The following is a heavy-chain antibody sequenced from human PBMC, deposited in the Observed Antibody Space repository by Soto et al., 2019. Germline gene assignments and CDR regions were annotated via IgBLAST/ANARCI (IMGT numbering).Heavy chain of an antibody. CDR3: AKDFGPWGGTMVRGVMNYYGMDV. CDR1: GFTFDDYT. V-gene: IGHV3-43*01. Sequence: GGSLRLSCAASGFTFDDYTMHWVRQAPGKGLEWVSLISWDGGSTYYADSVKGRFTISRDNSKNSLYLQMNSLRTEDTALYYCAKDFGPWGGTMVRGVMNYYGMDVWGQGTTVTVSS. D-gene: IGHD3-10*01. J-gene: IGHJ6*02. CDR2: ISWDGGST.